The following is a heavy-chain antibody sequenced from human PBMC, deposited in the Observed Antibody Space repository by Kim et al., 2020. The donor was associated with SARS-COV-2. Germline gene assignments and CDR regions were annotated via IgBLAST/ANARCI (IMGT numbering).Heavy chain of an antibody. CDR3: AKDGGGWYTSGWYYFCY. J-gene: IGHJ4*02. CDR2: ASGSGSKT. D-gene: IGHD6-19*01. Sequence: GGSLRLSCAASGFTFTNYAMTWVRQAPGKGLEWVSSASGSGSKTYYADSVRGRFTISRDSSKDTVYLQMNSLRVEDTAVYYCAKDGGGWYTSGWYYFCYWGRGGLVIVSS. V-gene: IGHV3-23*01. CDR1: GFTFTNYA.